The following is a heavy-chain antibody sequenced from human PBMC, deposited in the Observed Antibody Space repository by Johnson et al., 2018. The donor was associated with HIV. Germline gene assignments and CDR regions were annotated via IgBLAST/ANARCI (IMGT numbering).Heavy chain of an antibody. CDR3: ATPQEGYSAFDI. CDR1: GFTVSNNF. CDR2: ISGSGGST. Sequence: VQLVESGGGVVQPGGSLRLSCAASGFTVSNNFMSWVRQAPGKGLEWVSAISGSGGSTYYADSVKGRFTISRDNSKNTLYLQMNSLRAEDTTVYYCATPQEGYSAFDIWGQGTMVTVSS. V-gene: IGHV3-23*04. J-gene: IGHJ3*02. D-gene: IGHD2-15*01.